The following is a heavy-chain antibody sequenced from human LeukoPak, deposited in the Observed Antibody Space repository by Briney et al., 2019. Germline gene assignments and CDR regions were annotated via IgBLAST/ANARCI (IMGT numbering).Heavy chain of an antibody. CDR3: VTGIFVGSRMNERRSDY. V-gene: IGHV1-69-2*01. CDR2: IDPTDGET. Sequence: ASVKISCKASGYSFSDHYIHWVQQALGKGLEWVGRIDPTDGETIYASKFRGRVTIRADTSTDTAYMEMSGLTLEDSATFYCVTGIFVGSRMNERRSDYWGQGTQVIVSS. CDR1: GYSFSDHY. D-gene: IGHD1-1*01. J-gene: IGHJ4*02.